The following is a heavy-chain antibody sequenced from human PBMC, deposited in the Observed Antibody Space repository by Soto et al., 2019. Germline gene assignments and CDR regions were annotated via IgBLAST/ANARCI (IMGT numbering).Heavy chain of an antibody. V-gene: IGHV1-18*01. Sequence: ASVKVSCKSSGYTFTSYCISWVRQAPGQGLECMGWISAYNGNTNYAQKLQGRVTMTTDTSTSTAYMELRSLRSDDTAVYYCARTHLIAAPVHWGQGTLVTVSS. J-gene: IGHJ4*02. D-gene: IGHD6-13*01. CDR3: ARTHLIAAPVH. CDR1: GYTFTSYC. CDR2: ISAYNGNT.